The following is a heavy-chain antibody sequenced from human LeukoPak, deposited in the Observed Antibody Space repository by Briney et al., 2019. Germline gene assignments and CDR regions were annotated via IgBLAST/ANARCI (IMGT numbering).Heavy chain of an antibody. J-gene: IGHJ5*02. Sequence: SETLSLTCAVYGGSFSGYYWSWIRQPPGKGLEWIGEINHSGSTNYNPSLKSRVTISVDTSKNQFSLKLSSVTAADTAVYYCARGKRIRYLDWLAWGWFDPWGQGTLVTVSS. CDR1: GGSFSGYY. V-gene: IGHV4-34*01. CDR3: ARGKRIRYLDWLAWGWFDP. CDR2: INHSGST. D-gene: IGHD3-9*01.